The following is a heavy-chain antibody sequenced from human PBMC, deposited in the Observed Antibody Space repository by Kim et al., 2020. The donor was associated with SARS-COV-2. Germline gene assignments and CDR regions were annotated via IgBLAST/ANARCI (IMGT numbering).Heavy chain of an antibody. J-gene: IGHJ6*02. V-gene: IGHV3-23*01. D-gene: IGHD3-3*01. CDR1: GFTFSSYA. CDR3: AKDQGITIFGVVMVYGMDV. Sequence: GGSLRLSCAASGFTFSSYAMSWVRQAPGKGLEWVSAISGSGGSTYYSASVKGRFTISRDNSKNTLYLQMNNLRAEDTAVYYCAKDQGITIFGVVMVYGMDVWGQGTTVTVSS. CDR2: ISGSGGST.